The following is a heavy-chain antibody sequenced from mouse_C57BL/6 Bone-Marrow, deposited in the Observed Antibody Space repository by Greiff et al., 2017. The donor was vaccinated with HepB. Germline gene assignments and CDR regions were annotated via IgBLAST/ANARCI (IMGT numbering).Heavy chain of an antibody. CDR1: GYTFTDYN. J-gene: IGHJ2*01. Sequence: VQLQQSGPELVKPGASVKIPCKASGYTFTDYNMDGVKQSHGKSLEWIGDINPNNGGTIYNQKFKGKATLTVDKSSSTAYMELRSLTSEDTAVYYCARWVDSSGYPYSFDYWGQGTTLTVSS. CDR3: ARWVDSSGYPYSFDY. CDR2: INPNNGGT. D-gene: IGHD3-2*02. V-gene: IGHV1-18*01.